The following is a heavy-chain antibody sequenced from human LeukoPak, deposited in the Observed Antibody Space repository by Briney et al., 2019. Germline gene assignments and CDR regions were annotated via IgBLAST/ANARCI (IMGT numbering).Heavy chain of an antibody. CDR2: INSDGSST. D-gene: IGHD6-13*01. V-gene: IGHV3-74*01. CDR3: ATDTGYSSSWYEGYYFDY. J-gene: IGHJ4*02. Sequence: GGSLRLSCAASGFTFSSYWMHWVRHAPGKGRVWVSRINSDGSSTSYADSVKGRFTISRDNAKNTLYLQMNSLRAEDTAVYYCATDTGYSSSWYEGYYFDYWGQGTLVTVSS. CDR1: GFTFSSYW.